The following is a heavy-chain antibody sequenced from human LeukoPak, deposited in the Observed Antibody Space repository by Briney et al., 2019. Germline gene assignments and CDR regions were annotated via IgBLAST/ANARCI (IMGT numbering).Heavy chain of an antibody. V-gene: IGHV4-59*01. J-gene: IGHJ5*02. Sequence: WETLSLTCTVSGGSISSYYWSWIRQPPGKGLEWIGYIYYSGSTNYNPSLKSRVTISVDTSKNQFSLKLSSVTAADTAVYYCARVASGSYYNWFDPWGQGTLVTVSS. CDR1: GGSISSYY. CDR2: IYYSGST. CDR3: ARVASGSYYNWFDP. D-gene: IGHD1-26*01.